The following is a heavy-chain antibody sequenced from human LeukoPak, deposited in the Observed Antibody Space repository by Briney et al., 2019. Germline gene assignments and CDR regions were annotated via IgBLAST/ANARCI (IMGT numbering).Heavy chain of an antibody. CDR3: AKAPTGYLFDY. CDR1: GFTFNDYT. V-gene: IGHV3-43*01. D-gene: IGHD3-9*01. CDR2: VSWDGGST. J-gene: IGHJ4*02. Sequence: QPGGSLRLSCAGSGFTFNDYTMHWVRQRPGKGLEWVSLVSWDGGSTSYADSVKGRFTISRDNRKNSLYLQMNRLRTEDTALYYCAKAPTGYLFDYWGQGTLVTVSS.